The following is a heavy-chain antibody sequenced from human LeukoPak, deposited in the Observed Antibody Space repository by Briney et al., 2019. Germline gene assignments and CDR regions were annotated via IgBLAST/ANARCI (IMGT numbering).Heavy chain of an antibody. CDR2: FDLEDGET. V-gene: IGHV1-24*01. CDR1: GYTLTELS. CDR3: ATGPGGVTRLNTDY. J-gene: IGHJ4*02. D-gene: IGHD3-16*01. Sequence: ASVKVSCKVSGYTLTELSMHWVRQAPGKGLEWMGGFDLEDGETIYAQKFQGRVTMTEDTSTDTAYMELSSLRSEDTAVYYCATGPGGVTRLNTDYWGQGTLVTVSS.